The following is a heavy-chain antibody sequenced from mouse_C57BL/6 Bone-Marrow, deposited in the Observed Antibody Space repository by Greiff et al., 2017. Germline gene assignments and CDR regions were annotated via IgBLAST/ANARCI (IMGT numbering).Heavy chain of an antibody. V-gene: IGHV14-4*01. J-gene: IGHJ4*01. CDR2: IDPENGDT. Sequence: EVQLQESGAELVRPGASVKLSCTASGFNIKDDYMHWVKQRPEQGLEWIGWIDPENGDTEYASKFQGKATITADTSSNTAYLQLSSLTSEDTAVYYCTTLRSLMDYWGQGTSVTVST. CDR1: GFNIKDDY. CDR3: TTLRSLMDY. D-gene: IGHD1-1*01.